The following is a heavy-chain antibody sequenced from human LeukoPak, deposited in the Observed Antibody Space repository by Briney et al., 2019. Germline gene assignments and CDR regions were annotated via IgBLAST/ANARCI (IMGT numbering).Heavy chain of an antibody. D-gene: IGHD3-22*01. V-gene: IGHV4-4*02. CDR3: ARRGYYEDDYGMDV. CDR2: IYHSGTT. Sequence: PSGTLSLTCAVSGESIRSSNWWSWVRQPPGKGLEWIGEIYHSGTTYYNPSLKSRVTISVDTSKNQFSLKLSSVTAADTAVYYCARRGYYEDDYGMDVWGQGTTVTVSS. J-gene: IGHJ6*02. CDR1: GESIRSSNW.